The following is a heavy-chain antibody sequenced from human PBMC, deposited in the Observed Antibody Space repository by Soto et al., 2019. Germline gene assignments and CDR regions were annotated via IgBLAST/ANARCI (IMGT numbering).Heavy chain of an antibody. D-gene: IGHD2-21*02. V-gene: IGHV1-69*02. Sequence: QVQLVQSGAEVKKHGSSVRLSCTASGGTFSSYTLSWVRQAPGQGLEWMGRIIPSLTITDYAQKFRGRLTISAGKSSSTAYMEPTSLRPEDTALYYGARRRYCGTDSSKNYYFGMDVWGQGTSVTVSS. J-gene: IGHJ6*02. CDR1: GGTFSSYT. CDR2: IIPSLTIT. CDR3: ARRRYCGTDSSKNYYFGMDV.